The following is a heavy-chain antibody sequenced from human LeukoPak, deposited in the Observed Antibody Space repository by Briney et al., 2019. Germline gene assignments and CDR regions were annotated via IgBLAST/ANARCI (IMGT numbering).Heavy chain of an antibody. Sequence: TGESLKISCKGSGYIFSPYWIGWVRQMPGKGLDWMGTIYPGDSDTRYSRSFQGRVPISADKSISPAFLHWSSLKASDTAMYYCARPGYCSTTSCSAIDYWGQGTLVTVSS. V-gene: IGHV5-51*01. CDR1: GYIFSPYW. D-gene: IGHD2-2*01. CDR2: IYPGDSDT. CDR3: ARPGYCSTTSCSAIDY. J-gene: IGHJ4*02.